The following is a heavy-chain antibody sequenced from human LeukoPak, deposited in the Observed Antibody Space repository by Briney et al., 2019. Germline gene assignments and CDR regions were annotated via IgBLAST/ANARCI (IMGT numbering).Heavy chain of an antibody. D-gene: IGHD2-2*01. J-gene: IGHJ6*03. CDR2: IYTSGST. Sequence: SETLSLTCTVSGGSISSYYWSWIRQPAGKGLEWIGRIYTSGSTNYNPSLKSRVTMSVGTSKNQFSLKLSSVTAADTAVYYCAREWWGYCSSTSCYGAYYYYYMDVWGKGTTVTVSS. CDR3: AREWWGYCSSTSCYGAYYYYYMDV. CDR1: GGSISSYY. V-gene: IGHV4-4*07.